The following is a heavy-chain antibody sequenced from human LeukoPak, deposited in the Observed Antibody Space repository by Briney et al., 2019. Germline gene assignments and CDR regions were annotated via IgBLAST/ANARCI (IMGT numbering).Heavy chain of an antibody. CDR3: ALYGSTWY. V-gene: IGHV1-46*01. J-gene: IGHJ4*02. CDR2: INPTGDST. CDR1: GYTFTPYY. Sequence: ASVKVSCKASGYTFTPYYLHWVRQAPGKGLEWMGIINPTGDSTTYTQKFQGRVTMTRDTSTSTVFMEVNSLRSGDRAVYYYALYGSTWYWGQGTLVTVSS. D-gene: IGHD6-13*01.